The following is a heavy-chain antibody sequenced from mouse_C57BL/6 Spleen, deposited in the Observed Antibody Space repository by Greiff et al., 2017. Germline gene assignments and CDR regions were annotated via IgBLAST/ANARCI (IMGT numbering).Heavy chain of an antibody. D-gene: IGHD2-3*01. CDR3: ARGDGYHVRGYAMDY. Sequence: QVQLQQPGAELVRPGSSVKLSCKASGYTFTSYWMHWVKQRPIQGLEWIGNIDPSDSETHYNQKFKDKATLTVDKSSSTAYMQLSSLTYEDSAVYYCARGDGYHVRGYAMDYWGQGTSVTVSS. V-gene: IGHV1-52*01. CDR2: IDPSDSET. J-gene: IGHJ4*01. CDR1: GYTFTSYW.